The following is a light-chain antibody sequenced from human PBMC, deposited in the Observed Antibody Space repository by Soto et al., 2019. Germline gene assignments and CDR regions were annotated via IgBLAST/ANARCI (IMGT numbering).Light chain of an antibody. J-gene: IGKJ1*01. V-gene: IGKV3-15*01. CDR3: HQYNNWPPWT. Sequence: EVVMTQSAATLSVSPGERATLSCRASESVSINLAWYQQKPGQAPRLLILGASTRATGIPARFSGSGSETEFNLNISSLQSEDFAVYYCHQYNNWPPWTFGQGTKVETK. CDR1: ESVSIN. CDR2: GAS.